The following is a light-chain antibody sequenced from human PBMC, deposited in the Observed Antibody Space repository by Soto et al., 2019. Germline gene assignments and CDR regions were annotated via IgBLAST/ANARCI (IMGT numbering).Light chain of an antibody. J-gene: IGLJ1*01. CDR2: SNN. Sequence: QSALTQPPSASGTPGQRVTISCSVSSSNIGSNTVNWYQQLPGTAPKLLIYSNNQRPSGVPDRFSGSKSGTSASLAISGLQSEDGADYYCAAWDDSLNGLYVFGTGTKVTVL. V-gene: IGLV1-44*01. CDR1: SSNIGSNT. CDR3: AAWDDSLNGLYV.